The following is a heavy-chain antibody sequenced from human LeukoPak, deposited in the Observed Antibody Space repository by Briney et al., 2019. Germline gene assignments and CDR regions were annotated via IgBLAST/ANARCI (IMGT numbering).Heavy chain of an antibody. CDR1: GFTFSSYS. D-gene: IGHD1-26*01. V-gene: IGHV3-21*01. CDR3: ARDGVGATTGDYAFDI. Sequence: KPGGSLRLSCAASGFTFSSYSMNWVRQAPGKGLEWVSSISSSSSYIYYADSVKGRFTISRDNAKKSLYLQMNSLRAEDTAVYYCARDGVGATTGDYAFDIWGQGTMVTVSS. CDR2: ISSSSSYI. J-gene: IGHJ3*02.